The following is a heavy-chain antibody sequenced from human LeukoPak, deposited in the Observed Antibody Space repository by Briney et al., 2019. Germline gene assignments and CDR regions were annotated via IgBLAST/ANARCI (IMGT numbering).Heavy chain of an antibody. CDR1: GGSISSYY. D-gene: IGHD3-22*01. J-gene: IGHJ4*02. CDR3: ARFPHYYDSSGYLIDY. CDR2: IYYSGST. Sequence: SETLSLTCTVSGGSISSYYWSWIRQPPGKGLEWIGYIYYSGSTNYNPSLKSRVTISVDTSKNQFSLKLSSVTAADTAVYYCARFPHYYDSSGYLIDYWGQGTLVTVSS. V-gene: IGHV4-59*01.